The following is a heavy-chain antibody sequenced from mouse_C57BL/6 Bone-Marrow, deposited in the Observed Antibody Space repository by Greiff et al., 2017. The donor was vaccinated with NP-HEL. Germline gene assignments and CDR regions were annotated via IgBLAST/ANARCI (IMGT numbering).Heavy chain of an antibody. CDR1: GFTFSNYW. CDR2: IRLKSDNYAT. J-gene: IGHJ2*01. Sequence: DVHLVESGGGLVQPGGSMKLSCVASGFTFSNYWMNWVRQSPEKGLEWVAQIRLKSDNYATHYAESVKGRFTISRDDSKSSVYLQMNNLRAEDTGIYYCTVYYGKRDYWGQGTTLTVSS. D-gene: IGHD2-1*01. V-gene: IGHV6-3*01. CDR3: TVYYGKRDY.